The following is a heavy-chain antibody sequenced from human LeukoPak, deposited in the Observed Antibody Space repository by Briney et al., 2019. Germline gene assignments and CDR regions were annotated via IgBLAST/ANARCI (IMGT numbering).Heavy chain of an antibody. CDR2: SHFSGSS. J-gene: IGHJ3*02. CDR1: GGSISSSDYY. V-gene: IGHV4-39*07. D-gene: IGHD3-22*01. CDR3: ARSVDMIGAFDI. Sequence: SETLSLTCTVSGGSISSSDYYWGWFRRPPGRGLEWIGASHFSGSSYYNASLQSRATVSVDTSKNQFSLKVTSVTAADTAVYYCARSVDMIGAFDIWGQGTMVTVSS.